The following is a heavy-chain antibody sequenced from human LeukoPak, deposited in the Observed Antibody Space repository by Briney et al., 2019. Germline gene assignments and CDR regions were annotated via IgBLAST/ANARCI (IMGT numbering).Heavy chain of an antibody. V-gene: IGHV3-30-3*01. J-gene: IGHJ4*02. CDR3: ARDLDYGGNSIVY. D-gene: IGHD4-23*01. Sequence: GGSLRLSCAASGFTFINYTMHWVRQAPGKGLEWVAVISYDGSNKYYADSVKGRFTISRDNSKNTLYLQMNSLRAEDTAVYYCARDLDYGGNSIVYWGQGTLVTVSS. CDR1: GFTFINYT. CDR2: ISYDGSNK.